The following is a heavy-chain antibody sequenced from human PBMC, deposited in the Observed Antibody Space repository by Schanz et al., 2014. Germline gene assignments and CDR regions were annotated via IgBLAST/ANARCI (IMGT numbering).Heavy chain of an antibody. CDR2: IRFDESAK. V-gene: IGHV3-30*02. Sequence: QVQLVESGGGVVQPGGSLRLSCAASGFSFSGYGMHWVRQAPGKGLEWVAYIRFDESAKYYGDSVEGRFTISRDNSKTTLYLQMNSLRDEDTAMYYCAKRCSSTSCSHGAFDIWGQGTMVTVSS. D-gene: IGHD2-2*01. J-gene: IGHJ3*02. CDR3: AKRCSSTSCSHGAFDI. CDR1: GFSFSGYG.